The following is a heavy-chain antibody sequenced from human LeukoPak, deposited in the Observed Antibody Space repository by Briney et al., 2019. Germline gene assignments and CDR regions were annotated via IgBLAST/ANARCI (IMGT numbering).Heavy chain of an antibody. CDR1: GGSISSSSYY. Sequence: SETLSLTCTVAGGSISSSSYYWGWIRQPPGNGLEWIGSIYYSGSTYYNPSLKSRVTISVDTSKNQFSLKLSSVTAADTAVYYCASRMDDAFDIWGQGTMVTVSS. CDR2: IYYSGST. D-gene: IGHD1-14*01. V-gene: IGHV4-39*01. J-gene: IGHJ3*02. CDR3: ASRMDDAFDI.